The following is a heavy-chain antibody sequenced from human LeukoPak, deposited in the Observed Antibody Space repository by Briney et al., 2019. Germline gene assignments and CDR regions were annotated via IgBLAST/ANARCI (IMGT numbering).Heavy chain of an antibody. CDR3: AKFSKYSRNWPPGVAY. CDR2: IRYDGSHQ. CDR1: GFTFSSFA. Sequence: GGSLRLSCAASGFTFSSFAMHWVRQPSGKGLEWVAFIRYDGSHQYYADSVKGRFTISRDNSKNTLYLRMNSLRADDTAVYYCAKFSKYSRNWPPGVAYWGQGTLVTVSS. D-gene: IGHD6-13*01. J-gene: IGHJ4*02. V-gene: IGHV3-30*02.